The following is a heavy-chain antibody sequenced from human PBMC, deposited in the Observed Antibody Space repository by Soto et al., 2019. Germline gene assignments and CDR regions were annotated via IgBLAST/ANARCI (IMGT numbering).Heavy chain of an antibody. J-gene: IGHJ6*02. CDR1: GGTFSSFT. CDR2: IIPIYGTA. CDR3: AKDRRAYWVSYYHCAMDF. V-gene: IGHV1-69*13. D-gene: IGHD2-21*01. Sequence: SVKVSCKAAGGTFSSFTISWVRQAPGQGLEWMGGIIPIYGTANYAQKFQGRVTITADASTRTAYMELSSLRSEDTAVYYCAKDRRAYWVSYYHCAMDFWGQGTTVTVSS.